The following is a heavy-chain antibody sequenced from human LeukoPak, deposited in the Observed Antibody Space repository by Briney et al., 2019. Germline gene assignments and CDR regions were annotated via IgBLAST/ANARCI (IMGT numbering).Heavy chain of an antibody. Sequence: GGSLRLSCAASGFTVSSNYMSWVRQAPGKGLEWVSVIYSGGSTYYADSVKGRFTISRDNSKNTLYLQMNSLRAEDTAVYYCARVAAAGTGLSYWGQGTLVTVSS. V-gene: IGHV3-53*01. CDR2: IYSGGST. D-gene: IGHD6-13*01. J-gene: IGHJ4*02. CDR3: ARVAAAGTGLSY. CDR1: GFTVSSNY.